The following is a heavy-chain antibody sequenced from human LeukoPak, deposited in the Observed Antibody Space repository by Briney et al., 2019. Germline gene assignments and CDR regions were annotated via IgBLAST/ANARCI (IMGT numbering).Heavy chain of an antibody. Sequence: ASVKVSCKASGYTFTSYGIRWVRQAPGQGLEWMGWISAYNGNTNYAQKLQGRVTMTTDTSTSTAYMELRSLRSDDTAVYYCARTYYYDSSGYYYDDYWGQGTLVTVSS. CDR2: ISAYNGNT. CDR1: GYTFTSYG. CDR3: ARTYYYDSSGYYYDDY. J-gene: IGHJ4*02. V-gene: IGHV1-18*01. D-gene: IGHD3-22*01.